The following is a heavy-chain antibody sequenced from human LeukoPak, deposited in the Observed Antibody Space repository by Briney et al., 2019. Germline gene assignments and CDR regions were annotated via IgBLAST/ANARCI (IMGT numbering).Heavy chain of an antibody. J-gene: IGHJ5*02. V-gene: IGHV3-21*01. D-gene: IGHD2-2*01. CDR1: GFTFRNYS. CDR3: ASPIVVVPAAVIP. CDR2: ISSSSSYI. Sequence: GSLKLCLGASGFTFRNYSNNRVRQAPGKGLELVSSISSSSSYIYYADSVKGRFTISRDNAKNSLYLQMNSLRAEDTAVYYCASPIVVVPAAVIPWGQGTLVTVSS.